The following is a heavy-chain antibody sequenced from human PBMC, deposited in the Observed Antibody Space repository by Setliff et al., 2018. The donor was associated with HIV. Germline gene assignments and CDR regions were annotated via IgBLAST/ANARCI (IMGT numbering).Heavy chain of an antibody. CDR2: IYYSGST. J-gene: IGHJ3*01. CDR3: ARGAGDRGDAFDV. V-gene: IGHV4-39*07. Sequence: SETLSLTCTVSGDSISSSSYYWGWIRQPPGEGLEWIGSIYYSGSTFYNPSLKSRVTISIDTSKNQFSLKLSFVTAADTAVYYCARGAGDRGDAFDVWGQGTMVTVSS. D-gene: IGHD7-27*01. CDR1: GDSISSSSYY.